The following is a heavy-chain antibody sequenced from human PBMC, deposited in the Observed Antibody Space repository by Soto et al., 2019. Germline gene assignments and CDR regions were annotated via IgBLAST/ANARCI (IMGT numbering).Heavy chain of an antibody. J-gene: IGHJ4*02. CDR2: VANSGTH. V-gene: IGHV4-61*01. D-gene: IGHD1-7*01. Sequence: SETLSLSCTVSGDSGGSRTSYWSWIRHPPGKPLEWTVYVANSGTHNYHTALKSRVTLALDRSNNQFSLKLASVTAADTAVYYCAMAGNYRYFDAWGQGVLVTVS. CDR1: GDSGGSRTSY. CDR3: AMAGNYRYFDA.